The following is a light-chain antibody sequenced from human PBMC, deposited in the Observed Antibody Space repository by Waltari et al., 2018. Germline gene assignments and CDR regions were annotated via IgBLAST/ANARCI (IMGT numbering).Light chain of an antibody. Sequence: QTVVTQEPSFSVSPGGTVTLTCGLSSGSVSTSYYPSWYQQTPGQAPRTLIYSTNTRSSGVPDRCSGSILGNKAALTITGAQAEDESDDYCVLYMGSGISVFGGGTKLTVL. V-gene: IGLV8-61*01. CDR3: VLYMGSGISV. CDR2: STN. J-gene: IGLJ3*02. CDR1: SGSVSTSYY.